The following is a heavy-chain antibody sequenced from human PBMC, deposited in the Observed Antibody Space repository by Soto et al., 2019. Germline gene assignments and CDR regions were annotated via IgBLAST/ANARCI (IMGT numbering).Heavy chain of an antibody. CDR1: GGSISSGGYS. Sequence: QLQLQESGSGLVKPSQTLSLTCAVSGGSISSGGYSWSWIRQPPGKGLEWIGYIYHSGSTYYNPSPKTRATIPVDRSKNQFSLKLSSVTAADTAVYYCAAGGGLPRYSWGQGTLVTVSS. CDR2: IYHSGST. V-gene: IGHV4-30-2*01. D-gene: IGHD5-12*01. J-gene: IGHJ4*02. CDR3: AAGGGLPRYS.